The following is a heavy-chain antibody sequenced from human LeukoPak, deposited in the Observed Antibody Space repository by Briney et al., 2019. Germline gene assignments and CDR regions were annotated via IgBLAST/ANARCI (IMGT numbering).Heavy chain of an antibody. CDR1: GGSISSSSYY. CDR3: ARDGVEMATMLQRTDAFDI. J-gene: IGHJ3*02. Sequence: PSETLSLTCTVSGGSISSSSYYWGWIRQPPGKGLEWIGSIYYSGSTYYNPSLKSRVTISVDTSMNQFSLKLSSVTAADTAVYYCARDGVEMATMLQRTDAFDIWGQGTMVTVSS. V-gene: IGHV4-39*07. CDR2: IYYSGST. D-gene: IGHD5-24*01.